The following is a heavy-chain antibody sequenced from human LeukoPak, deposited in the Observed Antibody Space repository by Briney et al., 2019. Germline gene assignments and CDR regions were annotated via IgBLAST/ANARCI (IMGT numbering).Heavy chain of an antibody. CDR3: ARGRTGSRGLVAEYYFDY. J-gene: IGHJ4*02. D-gene: IGHD6-19*01. V-gene: IGHV4-34*01. Sequence: SETLSLTCAVYGGSFSGYYWSWIRQPPGKGLEWIGEINHSGSTNYNPPLKSRVTISVDTSKNQFSLKLSSVTAADTAVYYCARGRTGSRGLVAEYYFDYWGQGTLVTVSS. CDR2: INHSGST. CDR1: GGSFSGYY.